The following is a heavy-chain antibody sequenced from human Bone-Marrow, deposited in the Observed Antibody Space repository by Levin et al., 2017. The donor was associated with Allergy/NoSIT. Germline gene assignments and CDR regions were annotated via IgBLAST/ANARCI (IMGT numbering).Heavy chain of an antibody. V-gene: IGHV1-2*06. CDR3: ARNGYLLAAAYNFFDP. Sequence: RASVKVSCKASGYTFTGYYLHWLRQAPGRGLEWMGRIKPDNGDTAYAQEFQGRVTVTRDTSISTAYMELSRLKSDDTAIYYCARNGYLLAAAYNFFDPWGQGTLVTVSS. J-gene: IGHJ5*02. D-gene: IGHD2-15*01. CDR2: IKPDNGDT. CDR1: GYTFTGYY.